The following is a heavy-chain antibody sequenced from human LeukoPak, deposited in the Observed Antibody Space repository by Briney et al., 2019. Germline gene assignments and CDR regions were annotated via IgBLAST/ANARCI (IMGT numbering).Heavy chain of an antibody. CDR2: VHADGSAS. V-gene: IGHV3-23*01. Sequence: GGSLRLSCAASGFTFSNYAMTWVRQAPGQGLEWVSTVHADGSASHYADAVQGRFAISRDNSKNTLYLQMNSLRAEDTAIYYCAKAYNFGSGRFCSHFDSWGQGTLVTVSS. J-gene: IGHJ4*02. CDR1: GFTFSNYA. D-gene: IGHD3-10*01. CDR3: AKAYNFGSGRFCSHFDS.